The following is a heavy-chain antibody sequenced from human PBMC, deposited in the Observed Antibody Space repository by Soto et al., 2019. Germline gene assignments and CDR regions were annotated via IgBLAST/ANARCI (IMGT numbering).Heavy chain of an antibody. V-gene: IGHV1-69*13. Sequence: GASVKVSCKASGGTFSSYAISWVRQAPGQGLEWMGGIIPIFGTANYAQKFQGRVTITADESTSTAYMELSSLRSEDTAVYFCAKAYMAAVGANWLDPWGQGTLVTVSS. CDR1: GGTFSSYA. CDR2: IIPIFGTA. CDR3: AKAYMAAVGANWLDP. J-gene: IGHJ5*02. D-gene: IGHD6-13*01.